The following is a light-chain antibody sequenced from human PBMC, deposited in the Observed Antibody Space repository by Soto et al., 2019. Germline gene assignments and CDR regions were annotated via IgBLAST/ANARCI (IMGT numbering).Light chain of an antibody. Sequence: QFALTQPASVSGSPGQSITISCNGTSSDVGGHDYVSWYQQHPGKAPKLTIFEVSNRPSGVSNRFSGSKSGNTASLTISGLQAEDEADYYCSSYTDSNSFYVFGSGTKVTVL. CDR2: EVS. V-gene: IGLV2-14*01. CDR1: SSDVGGHDY. CDR3: SSYTDSNSFYV. J-gene: IGLJ1*01.